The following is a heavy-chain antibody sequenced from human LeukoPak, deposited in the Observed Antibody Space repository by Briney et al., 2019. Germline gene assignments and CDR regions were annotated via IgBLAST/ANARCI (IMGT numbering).Heavy chain of an antibody. Sequence: SVKVSCKASGGTFSSYAISWVRQAPGQGLEWMGGIIPIFGTANYAQEFQGRVTITADESTSTAYMELSSLRSEDTAVYYCALFSGYYLPNNWFDPWGQGTLVTVSS. V-gene: IGHV1-69*13. J-gene: IGHJ5*02. D-gene: IGHD3-22*01. CDR1: GGTFSSYA. CDR3: ALFSGYYLPNNWFDP. CDR2: IIPIFGTA.